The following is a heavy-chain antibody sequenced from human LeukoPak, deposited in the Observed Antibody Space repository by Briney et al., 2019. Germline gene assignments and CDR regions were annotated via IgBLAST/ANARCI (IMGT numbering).Heavy chain of an antibody. CDR1: GFTFSSYG. D-gene: IGHD2-15*01. CDR2: ISYDGSNK. J-gene: IGHJ3*02. Sequence: PGGSLRLSCAASGFTFSSYGMHWVRQAPGKELEWVAVISYDGSNKYYADSVKGRFTISRDNSKNTLYLQMNSLRAEDTAVYYCAKVDGGVPYCSGGSCFDAAFDIWGQGTMVTVSS. CDR3: AKVDGGVPYCSGGSCFDAAFDI. V-gene: IGHV3-30*18.